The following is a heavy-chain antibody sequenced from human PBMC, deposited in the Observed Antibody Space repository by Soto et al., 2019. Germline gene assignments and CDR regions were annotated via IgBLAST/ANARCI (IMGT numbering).Heavy chain of an antibody. Sequence: GGSLRLSCAASGFTFSTYWMSWFRQAPGKGLEWVANIKQDGSEKYYVDSVKCRVTISRDNAKNSLYLQMNSLRAEDTAVYYCARGGRRSGSYADAFDIWGQGTMVTVSS. CDR1: GFTFSTYW. CDR3: ARGGRRSGSYADAFDI. D-gene: IGHD1-26*01. V-gene: IGHV3-7*03. J-gene: IGHJ3*02. CDR2: IKQDGSEK.